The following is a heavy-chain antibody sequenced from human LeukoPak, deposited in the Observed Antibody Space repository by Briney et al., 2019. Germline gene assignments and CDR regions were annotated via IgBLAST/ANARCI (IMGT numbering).Heavy chain of an antibody. CDR3: ASSSKGGYSRDAFDI. CDR2: IIPILGIA. J-gene: IGHJ3*02. CDR1: GGTFSSYA. D-gene: IGHD6-13*01. V-gene: IGHV1-69*04. Sequence: ASVKVSCKASGGTFSSYAISWVRQAPGQGLEWMGRIIPILGIANYAQRFQGRVTITADKSTSTAYMELSSLRSEDTAVYYCASSSKGGYSRDAFDIWGQGTMVTVSS.